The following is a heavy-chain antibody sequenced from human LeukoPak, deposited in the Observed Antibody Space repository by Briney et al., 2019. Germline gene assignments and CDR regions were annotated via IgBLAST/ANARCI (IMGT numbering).Heavy chain of an antibody. J-gene: IGHJ4*02. CDR1: GYTFTGYY. CDR3: ARDAERYYDFWSGYPY. CDR2: INPNSGGT. V-gene: IGHV1-2*02. Sequence: GASVKVSCKASGYTFTGYYMHWVRQAPGQGREWMGWINPNSGGTNYAQKFQGRVTMTRDTSISTAYMELSRLRSDDTAVYYCARDAERYYDFWSGYPYWGQGTLVTVSS. D-gene: IGHD3-3*01.